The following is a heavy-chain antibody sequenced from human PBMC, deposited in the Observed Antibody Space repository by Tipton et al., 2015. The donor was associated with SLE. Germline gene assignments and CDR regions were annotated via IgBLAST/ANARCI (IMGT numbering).Heavy chain of an antibody. CDR1: GGSISSGGYY. CDR2: IYYSGST. J-gene: IGHJ6*03. Sequence: TLSLTCTVSGGSISSGGYYWSWIRQYPGKGLEWIGYIYYSGSTNYNPSLKSRVTISVDTSKNQFSLKLSSVTAADTAVYYCARAGLGYTYYYYMDVWGKGTTVTVSS. V-gene: IGHV4-61*08. CDR3: ARAGLGYTYYYYMDV. D-gene: IGHD5-18*01.